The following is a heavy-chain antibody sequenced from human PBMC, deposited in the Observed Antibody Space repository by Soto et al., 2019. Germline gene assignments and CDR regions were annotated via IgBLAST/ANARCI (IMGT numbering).Heavy chain of an antibody. CDR1: GFTFSRYA. CDR3: AIDTTSRSYPLDY. Sequence: EVQLVESGGGLVQPGGSLRLSCAASGFTFSRYAMHWVRQAPGKGLEYVSAISSNGGSTYYANSVKGRFTISRDNSKKPLYLQMGSLIAEDMAVYYRAIDTTSRSYPLDYWGQGTLVTVSS. V-gene: IGHV3-64*01. CDR2: ISSNGGST. D-gene: IGHD1-26*01. J-gene: IGHJ4*02.